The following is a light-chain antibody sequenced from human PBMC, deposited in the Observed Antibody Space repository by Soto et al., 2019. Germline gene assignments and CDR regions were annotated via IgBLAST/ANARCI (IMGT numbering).Light chain of an antibody. CDR1: SSNIGSNS. Sequence: QSLLTQPPSASGTPGQRVTISCSGSSSNIGSNSVNWYQQLPGAAPKLLIYSNNQRPSGVPDRFSGSKSGTSASLAISGLQSEDEADYYCAAWDDSLNGREVFGTGTKVPVL. CDR2: SNN. J-gene: IGLJ1*01. CDR3: AAWDDSLNGREV. V-gene: IGLV1-44*01.